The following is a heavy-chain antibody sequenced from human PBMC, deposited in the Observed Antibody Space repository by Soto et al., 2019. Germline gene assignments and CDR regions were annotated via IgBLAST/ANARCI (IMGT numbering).Heavy chain of an antibody. Sequence: EVQLVESGGGLVQPGGSLRLSCAASGFTFSSYSMNWVRQAPGKGLEWVSYISSSSSTIYYADSVKGRFIISRDNAKNSLYLQMNSLRDEDTAVYYCAREFWPLNWFDPWGQGTLVTVSS. D-gene: IGHD3-3*01. CDR2: ISSSSSTI. V-gene: IGHV3-48*02. CDR1: GFTFSSYS. J-gene: IGHJ5*02. CDR3: AREFWPLNWFDP.